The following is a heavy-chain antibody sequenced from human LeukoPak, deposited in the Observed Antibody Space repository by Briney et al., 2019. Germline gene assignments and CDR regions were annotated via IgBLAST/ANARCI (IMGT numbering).Heavy chain of an antibody. V-gene: IGHV4-39*01. CDR2: IYNSGST. D-gene: IGHD3-22*01. Sequence: SETLSLTCTVSGGSISSSSFYWGWIRQPPGKDLEWIGNIYNSGSTHYNPSLKSRVTISVDTSRNQFSPKLSPVTAADTAVYYCARVSYYDSSGNRGAFDYWGQGTLVTVSS. CDR1: GGSISSSSFY. CDR3: ARVSYYDSSGNRGAFDY. J-gene: IGHJ4*02.